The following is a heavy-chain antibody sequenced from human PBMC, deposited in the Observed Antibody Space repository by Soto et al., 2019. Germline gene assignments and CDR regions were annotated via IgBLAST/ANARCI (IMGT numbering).Heavy chain of an antibody. D-gene: IGHD3-22*01. CDR1: GFTFSDFA. V-gene: IGHV3-21*01. CDR2: ISSNGNYI. CDR3: ARGTHYYDSIGYSHSFDY. Sequence: SGGSLRLSCRASGFTFSDFAMSWVRQAPGKGLEWVSSISSNGNYIYYADSMKGRFTISRDNAEKSLYLQMNSLRGEDTAVYYCARGTHYYDSIGYSHSFDYWGQGTLVTVSS. J-gene: IGHJ4*02.